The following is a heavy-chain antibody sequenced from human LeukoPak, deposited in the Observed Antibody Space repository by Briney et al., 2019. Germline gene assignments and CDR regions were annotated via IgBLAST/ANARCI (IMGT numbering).Heavy chain of an antibody. J-gene: IGHJ4*02. V-gene: IGHV4-31*03. CDR1: GGSISSVGYY. Sequence: SETLSLTCTVSGGSISSVGYYWSWIRQHPGKGLEWIGYISYSGITYYNPSLKSRLTISVDTSKNQFSLTLSSVTAADTAVYYCASAFNYHFDYWGQGTLVPVSS. CDR3: ASAFNYHFDY. D-gene: IGHD5-24*01. CDR2: ISYSGIT.